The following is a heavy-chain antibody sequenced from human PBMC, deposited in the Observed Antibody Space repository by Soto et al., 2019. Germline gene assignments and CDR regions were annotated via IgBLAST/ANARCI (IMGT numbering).Heavy chain of an antibody. V-gene: IGHV1-18*04. J-gene: IGHJ6*02. CDR1: GYTFTSYG. Sequence: ASVKVSCKASGYTFTSYGISWVRQAPGQGLEWMGWISAYNGNTNYAQKLQGRVTMTTDTSTSTAYMELRSLRSDAKAVYYCARVKAAAGKGNYYYYGMDVWGQGTTVTVSS. D-gene: IGHD6-13*01. CDR3: ARVKAAAGKGNYYYYGMDV. CDR2: ISAYNGNT.